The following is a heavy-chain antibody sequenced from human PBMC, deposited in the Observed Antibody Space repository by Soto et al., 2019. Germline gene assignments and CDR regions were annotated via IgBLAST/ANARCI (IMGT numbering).Heavy chain of an antibody. J-gene: IGHJ3*02. V-gene: IGHV5-51*07. CDR1: GYRVTSYW. D-gene: IGHD2-8*01. CDR3: SRHRCRMVYCHDAFGI. CDR2: VYPGDSDT. Sequence: SLKSSGTGCGYRVTSYWFASLHSRHEKGLEWMGIVYPGDSDTRYSPSFQGQVTISADKSISTAYLQWSSLKASDTAMYYCSRHRCRMVYCHDAFGIWGQGTMGTGS.